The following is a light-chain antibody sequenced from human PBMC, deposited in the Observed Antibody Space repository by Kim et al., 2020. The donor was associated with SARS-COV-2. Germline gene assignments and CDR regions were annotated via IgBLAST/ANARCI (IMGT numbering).Light chain of an antibody. Sequence: IVLTQSPGTLSLSPGERATLSCRASQSVAGNNLAWYQRKPGQAPRLLIYGTFNRATGIPDRFSGSGSGTDFTLSIDRLEAEDFAVYDCQQYGTSPETFGGGTKVDIK. J-gene: IGKJ4*01. CDR3: QQYGTSPET. CDR2: GTF. V-gene: IGKV3-20*01. CDR1: QSVAGNN.